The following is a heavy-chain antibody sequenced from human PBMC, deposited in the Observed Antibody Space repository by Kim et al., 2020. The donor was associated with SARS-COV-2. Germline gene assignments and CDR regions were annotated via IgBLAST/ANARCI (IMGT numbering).Heavy chain of an antibody. D-gene: IGHD2-21*02. CDR1: GGSISSSSYY. Sequence: SETLSLTCTVSGGSISSSSYYWGWIRQPPGKGLEWIGSIYYSGNTYYNPSLKSRVTISVDTSKNQFSLKLSSVTAADTAVYYCARSERHIVVVTAIYDAFDIWGQGTMVTVSS. CDR2: IYYSGNT. J-gene: IGHJ3*02. V-gene: IGHV4-39*01. CDR3: ARSERHIVVVTAIYDAFDI.